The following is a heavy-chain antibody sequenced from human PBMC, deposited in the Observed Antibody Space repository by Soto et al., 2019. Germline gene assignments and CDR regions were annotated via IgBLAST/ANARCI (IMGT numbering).Heavy chain of an antibody. D-gene: IGHD6-19*01. Sequence: SETLSLPCTVAGGSISSYYWSWIRQQPGKGLEWIGYIYYSGSTNYNPSLKSRVTISVDTSKNQFSLKLSSVTAADTAVYYCARSWYSSGRRSYFDYWGQGTLVTVSS. CDR2: IYYSGST. CDR1: GGSISSYY. J-gene: IGHJ4*02. CDR3: ARSWYSSGRRSYFDY. V-gene: IGHV4-59*08.